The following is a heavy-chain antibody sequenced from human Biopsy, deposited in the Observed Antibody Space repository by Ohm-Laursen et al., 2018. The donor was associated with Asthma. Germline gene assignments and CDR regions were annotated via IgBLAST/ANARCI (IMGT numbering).Heavy chain of an antibody. V-gene: IGHV3-9*01. CDR3: AKSADYYDSTDYLDL. CDR2: ISWHSGNI. CDR1: GFSFDDCA. D-gene: IGHD3-22*01. Sequence: SLRLSCSASGFSFDDCAMHWVRQARGKGLEWVSSISWHSGNIDYAVSVKGRFAISRDNAKNYLYLQMQSLRPEDTAFYYCAKSADYYDSTDYLDLWGRGTLVTVSS. J-gene: IGHJ4*01.